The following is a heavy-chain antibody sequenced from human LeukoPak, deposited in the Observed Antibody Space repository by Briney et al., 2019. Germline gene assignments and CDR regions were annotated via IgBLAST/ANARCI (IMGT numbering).Heavy chain of an antibody. Sequence: SETLSLTCTVSGDSITNQYWSWIRQPAGKGLEWIGRIHGGGYTSYNPSLKSRASMSVDTSKNQFSLTLTSVTAADTAVYFCARVFLAPAVFDYWGQGTPVTVSS. V-gene: IGHV4-4*07. CDR2: IHGGGYT. D-gene: IGHD2-2*01. J-gene: IGHJ4*02. CDR1: GDSITNQY. CDR3: ARVFLAPAVFDY.